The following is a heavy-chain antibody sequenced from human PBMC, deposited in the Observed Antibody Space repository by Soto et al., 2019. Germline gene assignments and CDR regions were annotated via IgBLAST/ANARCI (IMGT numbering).Heavy chain of an antibody. CDR3: TTASGGDWTKDY. CDR2: IKSKTDGGTT. D-gene: IGHD2-21*02. Sequence: NPGGSLRLSCAASGFTFSNAWMSWVRQAPGKGLEWVGRIKSKTDGGTTDYAARVKGRFTISRDDSKNTLYLQMNSLKTEDTAVYYCTTASGGDWTKDYWGHGTLVTVSS. CDR1: GFTFSNAW. J-gene: IGHJ4*01. V-gene: IGHV3-15*01.